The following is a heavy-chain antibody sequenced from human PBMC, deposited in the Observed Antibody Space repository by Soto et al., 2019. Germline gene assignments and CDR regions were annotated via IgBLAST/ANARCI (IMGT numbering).Heavy chain of an antibody. CDR2: IYYSGST. D-gene: IGHD4-17*01. CDR1: GCSISSYY. V-gene: IGHV4-59*01. Sequence: LEILSLTCTVSGCSISSYYWSWIRQPPGKGLEWIGYIYYSGSTNYNPSLKSRVTISVDTSKNQFSLKLSSVTAADTAVYYCARRYGGNFDYWGQGTLVTVSS. J-gene: IGHJ4*02. CDR3: ARRYGGNFDY.